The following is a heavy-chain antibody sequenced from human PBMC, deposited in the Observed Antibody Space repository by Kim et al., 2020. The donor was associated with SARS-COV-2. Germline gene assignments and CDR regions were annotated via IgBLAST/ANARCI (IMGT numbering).Heavy chain of an antibody. D-gene: IGHD6-19*01. CDR2: ISYDGSNK. CDR1: GFTFSSYG. J-gene: IGHJ4*02. Sequence: GGSLRLSCAASGFTFSSYGMHWVRQAPGKGLEWVAVISYDGSNKYYADSVKGRFTISRDNSKNTLYLQMNSLRAEDTAVYYCARDRSGIAVAGPFDYWGQGTLVTVSS. CDR3: ARDRSGIAVAGPFDY. V-gene: IGHV3-33*05.